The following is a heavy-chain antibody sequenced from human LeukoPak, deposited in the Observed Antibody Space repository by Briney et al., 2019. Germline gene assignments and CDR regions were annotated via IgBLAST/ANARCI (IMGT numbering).Heavy chain of an antibody. D-gene: IGHD3-3*01. J-gene: IGHJ6*02. CDR2: MNPNSGNT. CDR1: GYTFTSYD. V-gene: IGHV1-8*01. CDR3: ARGDYDFWSGYYRYYYYYGMDV. Sequence: ASVKVSCKASGYTFTSYDINWVRQATGQGLEWMGWMNPNSGNTGYAQKFQGRVTMTRNTSTSTAYMELSSLRSEDTAVYYCARGDYDFWSGYYRYYYYYGMDVWGQGTTVTVSS.